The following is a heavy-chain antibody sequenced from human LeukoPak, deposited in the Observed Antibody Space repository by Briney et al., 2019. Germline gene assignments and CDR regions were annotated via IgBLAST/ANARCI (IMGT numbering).Heavy chain of an antibody. CDR3: AMDLPPLWAGDYAPTFDY. CDR1: GFTFSSYG. CDR2: ISYNGSKK. D-gene: IGHD4-17*01. J-gene: IGHJ4*02. V-gene: IGHV3-30*03. Sequence: PGRSLRLSCAASGFTFSSYGMHWVRQAPGKGLEWVAVISYNGSKKYYTDFVKGRFTISRDNSKRALYKPMNNQKAEGTAVYYCAMDLPPLWAGDYAPTFDYWGQGTLVTVS.